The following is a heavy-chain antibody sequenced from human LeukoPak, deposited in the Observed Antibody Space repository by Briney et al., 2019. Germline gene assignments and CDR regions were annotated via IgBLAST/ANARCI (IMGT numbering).Heavy chain of an antibody. CDR2: ISVSGNT. V-gene: IGHV3-23*01. CDR1: GFTLSSYA. D-gene: IGHD1-26*01. CDR3: ARGRQNSGSYSDAFDI. Sequence: GGSLRLSCAASGFTLSSYAMSWVRQAPGKGLEWVSAISVSGNTYHADSVKGRFTISRDNAKNSLYLQMNSLRAEDTAVYYCARGRQNSGSYSDAFDIWGQGTMVTVSS. J-gene: IGHJ3*02.